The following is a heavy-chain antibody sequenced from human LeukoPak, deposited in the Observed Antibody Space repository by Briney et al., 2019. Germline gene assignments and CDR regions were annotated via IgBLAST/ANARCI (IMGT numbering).Heavy chain of an antibody. CDR3: ARDRYSSAWYEK. J-gene: IGHJ4*02. CDR1: AFTFSSYW. V-gene: IGHV3-74*01. CDR2: INSGGSST. D-gene: IGHD6-19*01. Sequence: GGSLRLTCTASAFTFSSYWMHWVRQAPGKGLVWVSHINSGGSSTSYADSVKGRFTISRDNAKNTLYLQMNSLRAEDTAVYYCARDRYSSAWYEKWGQGTLVTVSS.